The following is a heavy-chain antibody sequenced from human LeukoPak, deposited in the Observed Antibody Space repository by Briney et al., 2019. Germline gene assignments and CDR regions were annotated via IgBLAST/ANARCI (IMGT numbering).Heavy chain of an antibody. CDR1: GYTFTSYG. CDR2: MNPNSGNT. J-gene: IGHJ4*02. D-gene: IGHD2-2*01. CDR3: ARGSYCSSTSCYGSFDY. V-gene: IGHV1-8*03. Sequence: ASVKVSCKASGYTFTSYGINWVRQAPGQGLEWMGWMNPNSGNTGYAQKFQGRVTITRNTSISTAYMELSSLRSEDTAVYYCARGSYCSSTSCYGSFDYWGQGTLVTVSS.